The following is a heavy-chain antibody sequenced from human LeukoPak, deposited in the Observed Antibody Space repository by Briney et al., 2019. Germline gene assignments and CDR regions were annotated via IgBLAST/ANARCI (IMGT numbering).Heavy chain of an antibody. CDR3: ARQPYCSSTSCYTFDY. D-gene: IGHD2-2*02. V-gene: IGHV4-38-2*01. Sequence: PSETLSLTCAVSGYSISSGYYWGWIRQPPGKGLEWIGSIYHSGSTYYNPSLKSRVTISVDTSKNQFSLELSSVTAADTAVYYCARQPYCSSTSCYTFDYWGQGTLVTVSS. J-gene: IGHJ4*02. CDR1: GYSISSGYY. CDR2: IYHSGST.